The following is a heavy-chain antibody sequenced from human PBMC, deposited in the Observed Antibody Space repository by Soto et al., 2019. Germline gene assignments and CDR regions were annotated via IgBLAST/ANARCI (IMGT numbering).Heavy chain of an antibody. V-gene: IGHV4-61*01. CDR1: GGSVSSGSYY. CDR3: ARDGWFGELSLGMDV. Sequence: SETLSLTCTVSGGSVSSGSYYWSWIRQPPGKGLEWIGYIYYSGSTNYNPSLKSRVTISVGTSKNQFSLKLSSVTAADTAVYYCARDGWFGELSLGMDVWGQGTTVTVSS. D-gene: IGHD3-10*01. CDR2: IYYSGST. J-gene: IGHJ6*02.